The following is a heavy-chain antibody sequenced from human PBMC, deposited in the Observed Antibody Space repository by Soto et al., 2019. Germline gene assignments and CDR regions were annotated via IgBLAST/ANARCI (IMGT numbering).Heavy chain of an antibody. J-gene: IGHJ4*02. D-gene: IGHD2-15*01. CDR1: GGSISSSNW. Sequence: SETLSLTCAVSGGSISSSNWWSWVRQPPGKGLEWIGEIYHSGSTNYNPSLKSRVTISVDKSKNQFSLKLSSVTAADTAVYYCAREDSGCSGGSCYSGFYWGQGTLVTVSS. V-gene: IGHV4-4*02. CDR2: IYHSGST. CDR3: AREDSGCSGGSCYSGFY.